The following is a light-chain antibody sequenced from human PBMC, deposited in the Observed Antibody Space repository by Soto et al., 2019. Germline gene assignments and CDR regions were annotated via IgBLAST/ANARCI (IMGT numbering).Light chain of an antibody. Sequence: QSVLPQPASVSGSPGQSITISCTGTSSDVGGYNYVSWYQQHPGKAPKLMIYDVSNRPSGVSNRFSGSKSGSTASLTISGLQAEDEADYYCSSYTSSTTRVFGTGTKLTVL. CDR1: SSDVGGYNY. CDR3: SSYTSSTTRV. CDR2: DVS. V-gene: IGLV2-14*01. J-gene: IGLJ1*01.